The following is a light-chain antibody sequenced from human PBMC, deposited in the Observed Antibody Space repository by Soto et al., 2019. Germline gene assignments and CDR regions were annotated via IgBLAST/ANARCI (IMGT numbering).Light chain of an antibody. J-gene: IGKJ2*01. CDR2: GAS. Sequence: EIVLTQSPGTLSLSPGERATLSCRASQTFSSSYLVWYQQRPGQAPRLLMYGASSRATGIPDRFSGSGSGADFTLTISRLEPEDFATYYCQQYKSYSYTFGQGTKLEIK. CDR1: QTFSSSY. CDR3: QQYKSYSYT. V-gene: IGKV3-20*01.